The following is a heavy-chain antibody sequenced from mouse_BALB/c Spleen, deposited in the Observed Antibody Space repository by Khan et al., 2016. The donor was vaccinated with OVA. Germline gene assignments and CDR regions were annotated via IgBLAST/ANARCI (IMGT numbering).Heavy chain of an antibody. CDR2: IYPGNGNT. CDR3: ARPEYYEVRSATMDD. Sequence: QVQLKQSGAELVRPGTSVKMSCKAAGYTFTNYWIGWIKQRPGHGLEWIGDIYPGNGNTNYNEKFKGKATLTADTSSSTASMQLSSLTSEASAIYYGARPEYYEVRSATMDDWGQGTSVTVSS. CDR1: GYTFTNYW. V-gene: IGHV1-63*02. D-gene: IGHD1-1*01. J-gene: IGHJ4*01.